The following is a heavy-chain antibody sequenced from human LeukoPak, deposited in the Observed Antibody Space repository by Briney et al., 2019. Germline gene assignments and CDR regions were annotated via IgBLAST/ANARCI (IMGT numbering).Heavy chain of an antibody. V-gene: IGHV4-39*07. D-gene: IGHD3-10*01. Sequence: SETLSLTCTVSGGSISSSSYYWGWIRQPPGTGLEWIGSIYYSGSTYYNPSLKSRVTISVDTSKNQFSLKLSSVTAADTAVYYCARVSLTMVRGVFFDYWGQGTLVTVSS. CDR3: ARVSLTMVRGVFFDY. CDR2: IYYSGST. CDR1: GGSISSSSYY. J-gene: IGHJ4*02.